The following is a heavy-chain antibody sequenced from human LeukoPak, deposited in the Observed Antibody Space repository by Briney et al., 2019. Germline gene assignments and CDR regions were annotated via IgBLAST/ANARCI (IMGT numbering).Heavy chain of an antibody. J-gene: IGHJ4*02. D-gene: IGHD3-3*01. V-gene: IGHV3-7*03. CDR2: IKQDGSEK. CDR3: AKDTVLRYLES. Sequence: PGGSLRLSCAASGFTFSSYWMSWVRQAPGKGLEWVANIKQDGSEKYYVDSVKGRFTISRDNAKNSLYLQMNSLRAEDTALYYCAKDTVLRYLESWGQGTLVTVSS. CDR1: GFTFSSYW.